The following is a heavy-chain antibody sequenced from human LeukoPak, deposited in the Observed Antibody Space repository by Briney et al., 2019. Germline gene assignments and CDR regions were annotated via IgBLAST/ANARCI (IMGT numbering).Heavy chain of an antibody. J-gene: IGHJ6*03. CDR3: AGSSGSRGYYYYYMDV. CDR1: GYTFTSYG. D-gene: IGHD6-19*01. V-gene: IGHV1-18*01. CDR2: ISAYNGNT. Sequence: EASVKVSCKASGYTFTSYGISWVRQAPGQGLEWMGWISAYNGNTNYAQKLQGRVTMTTDTSTSTAYMELRSLRSDDTAVYYCAGSSGSRGYYYYYMDVWGKGTTVTVSS.